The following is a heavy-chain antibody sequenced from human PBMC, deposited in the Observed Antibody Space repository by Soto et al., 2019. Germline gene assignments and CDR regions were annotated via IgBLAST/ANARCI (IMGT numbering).Heavy chain of an antibody. CDR2: IYYSGST. CDR3: ARGGPVSVSPAWQLLGYFDY. D-gene: IGHD2-15*01. V-gene: IGHV4-30-4*01. CDR1: GDSIRSGNHY. Sequence: QVQLQESGPGLVKPSQTLSLTCTVSGDSIRSGNHYWSWIRQPPGKGLEWIGYIYYSGSTYYSPSLKSRVTISVDTSKNQFSLKLNSVTSADTAVYYCARGGPVSVSPAWQLLGYFDYWGQGTLVTVSS. J-gene: IGHJ4*02.